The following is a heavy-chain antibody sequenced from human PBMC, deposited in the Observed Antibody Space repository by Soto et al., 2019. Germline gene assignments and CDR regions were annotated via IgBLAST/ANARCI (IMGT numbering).Heavy chain of an antibody. CDR3: AREHGSGSIFDAFDI. CDR2: INPNSGGT. V-gene: IGHV1-2*04. CDR1: VYAITVDH. Sequence: GASVNLARKTSVYAITVDHGDWVLLTPGQGLEWMGWINPNSGGTNYAQKFQGWVTMTRDTSISTAYMELSRLGSDDTAVYYCAREHGSGSIFDAFDIWGQGTMVTVSS. J-gene: IGHJ3*02. D-gene: IGHD3-10*01.